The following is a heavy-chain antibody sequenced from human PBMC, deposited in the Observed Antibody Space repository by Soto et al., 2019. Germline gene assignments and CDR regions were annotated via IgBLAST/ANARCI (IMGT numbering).Heavy chain of an antibody. CDR3: ARDGPQPDSGWTDYFDY. V-gene: IGHV1-3*01. CDR2: INGGKGNT. Sequence: QVQLVQSGAEVKKSGASVKVSCKASGYSFTNYAIHWVRQAPGQRLEWMGWINGGKGNTKYSQKFQGRVTLSRDTAASTVYMELSSLRSEDTAVYYWARDGPQPDSGWTDYFDYWGQGTLVTVSS. J-gene: IGHJ4*02. CDR1: GYSFTNYA. D-gene: IGHD6-19*01.